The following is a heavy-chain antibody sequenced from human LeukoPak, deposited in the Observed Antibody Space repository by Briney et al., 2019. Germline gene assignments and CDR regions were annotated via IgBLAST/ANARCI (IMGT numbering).Heavy chain of an antibody. CDR1: GGSISSTNW. CDR2: IYHSGST. J-gene: IGHJ5*01. V-gene: IGHV4-4*02. Sequence: SGTLSLTCAVSGGSISSTNWWSWVRQSPGKGLEWIGEIYHSGSTNYKPSLRSRVTLAVDTSKNQFSLRVTSVTAADTAVYYCARGSPKLDSWGQGTPVTVSS. CDR3: ARGSPKLDS.